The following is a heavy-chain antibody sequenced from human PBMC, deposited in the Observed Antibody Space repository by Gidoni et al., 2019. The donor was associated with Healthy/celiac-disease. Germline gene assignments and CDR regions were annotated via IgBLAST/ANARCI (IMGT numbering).Heavy chain of an antibody. Sequence: QVQLVQSGAEVKKPGSSVKVSCKASGGTFSSYAISWVRQAPGQGLEWMGGIIPIFGTANYAQKFQGRVTITADESTSTAYMELSSLRSEDTAVYYCARDQGNSSLPYYRSYYYYGMDVWGQGTTVTVSS. D-gene: IGHD6-6*01. J-gene: IGHJ6*02. CDR2: IIPIFGTA. V-gene: IGHV1-69*01. CDR1: GGTFSSYA. CDR3: ARDQGNSSLPYYRSYYYYGMDV.